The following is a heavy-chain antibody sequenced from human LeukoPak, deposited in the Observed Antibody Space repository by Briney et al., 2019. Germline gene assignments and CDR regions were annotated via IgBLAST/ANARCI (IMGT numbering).Heavy chain of an antibody. CDR1: GDSISGYH. V-gene: IGHV4-59*08. CDR2: ILYSGST. Sequence: SETLSLTCTVSGDSISGYHWSWVRQSPVKGLEFIGYILYSGSTNCNPSLKSRVTISVDTSKNQFSLRLSSVTAADTAVYYCARVGYGDHFDYWGQGTLVTVSS. D-gene: IGHD4-17*01. J-gene: IGHJ4*02. CDR3: ARVGYGDHFDY.